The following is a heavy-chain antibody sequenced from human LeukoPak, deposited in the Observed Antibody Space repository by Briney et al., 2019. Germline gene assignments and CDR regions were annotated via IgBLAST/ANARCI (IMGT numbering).Heavy chain of an antibody. D-gene: IGHD2-2*03. Sequence: GGSLRLSCAASGFTFSSYAMHWVRQAPGKGLEYVSGISNDGGSTYYANSVKGRFTISRDNSKNTLYLQMNSLRAEDTAVYYCARDGSDDYYYYYMDVWGKGTTVTISS. J-gene: IGHJ6*03. CDR2: ISNDGGST. CDR1: GFTFSSYA. CDR3: ARDGSDDYYYYYMDV. V-gene: IGHV3-64*01.